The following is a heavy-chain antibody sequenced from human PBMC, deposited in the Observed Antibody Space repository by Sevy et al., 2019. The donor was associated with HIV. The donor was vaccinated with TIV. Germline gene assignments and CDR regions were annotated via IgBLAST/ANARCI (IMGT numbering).Heavy chain of an antibody. CDR1: GFTFTYAW. V-gene: IGHV3-15*01. CDR3: STDPIIVLLVTDGMDV. Sequence: GGSLRLSCAASGFTFTYAWMTWVRQAPGKGLEWVGRIKSRADGGTTDYGAPVKGRFSISRDDSKNTLYLQMNSLKTEYTAVYYCSTDPIIVLLVTDGMDVWGQGTTVTVSS. D-gene: IGHD2-8*02. CDR2: IKSRADGGTT. J-gene: IGHJ6*02.